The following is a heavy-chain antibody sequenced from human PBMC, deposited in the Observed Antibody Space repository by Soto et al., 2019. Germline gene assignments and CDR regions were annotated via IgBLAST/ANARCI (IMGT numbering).Heavy chain of an antibody. D-gene: IGHD3-10*01. CDR1: GYSFTSYW. J-gene: IGHJ3*02. V-gene: IGHV5-10-1*03. CDR3: ARHSALGSGSYSDDAFDI. CDR2: IDPSDSYT. Sequence: EVQLVQSGAEVKKPGESLRISCKGSGYSFTSYWISWVRQMPGKGLEWMGRIDPSDSYTNYSPSFQGHVTISADKSISTAYLQWSSLKASDTAMYYCARHSALGSGSYSDDAFDIWGQGTMVTVSS.